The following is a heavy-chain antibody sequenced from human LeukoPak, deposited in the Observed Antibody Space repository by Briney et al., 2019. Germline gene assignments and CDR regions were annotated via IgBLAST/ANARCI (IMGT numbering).Heavy chain of an antibody. D-gene: IGHD3-9*01. CDR2: ISYDGSNK. V-gene: IGHV3-30-3*01. J-gene: IGHJ6*02. CDR1: GFTFSSYA. Sequence: GGPLRLSCAASGFTFSSYAMHWVRQAPGKGLEWVAVISYDGSNKYYADSVKGRFTISRGNSKNTLYLQMNSLRAEDTAVYYCARDTLYYDILTGYRYYYYGMDVWGQGTTVTVSS. CDR3: ARDTLYYDILTGYRYYYYGMDV.